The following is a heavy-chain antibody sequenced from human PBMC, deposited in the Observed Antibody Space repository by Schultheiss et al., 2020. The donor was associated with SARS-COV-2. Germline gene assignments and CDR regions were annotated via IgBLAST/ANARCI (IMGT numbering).Heavy chain of an antibody. D-gene: IGHD3-22*01. Sequence: GGSLRLSCAASGFTFSSYAMHWVRQAPGKGLEWVAVISYDGSNKYYADSVKGRFTISRDNSKNTLYLQMNSLRAEDTAVYYCARDLPITMIVVVTTGVFDYWGQGTLVTVSS. V-gene: IGHV3-30*01. J-gene: IGHJ4*02. CDR2: ISYDGSNK. CDR3: ARDLPITMIVVVTTGVFDY. CDR1: GFTFSSYA.